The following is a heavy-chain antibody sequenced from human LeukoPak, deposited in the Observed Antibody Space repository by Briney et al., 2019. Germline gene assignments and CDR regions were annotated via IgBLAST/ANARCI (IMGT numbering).Heavy chain of an antibody. CDR3: ARDLVTVTKGFDI. CDR1: DDSFSSHY. Sequence: SETLSLTCAVSDDSFSSHYWTWIRQPPGKGLEWIGHISYIGSTNYNPSLKSRVTISIDTSRNQFSLRLSSVTAADTAVYYCARDLVTVTKGFDIWGQGTMVSVSS. CDR2: ISYIGST. J-gene: IGHJ3*02. V-gene: IGHV4-59*11. D-gene: IGHD4-17*01.